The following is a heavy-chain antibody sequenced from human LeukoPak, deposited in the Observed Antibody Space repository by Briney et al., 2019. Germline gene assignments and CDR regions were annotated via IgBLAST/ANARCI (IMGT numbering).Heavy chain of an antibody. CDR1: RFTFSTYW. J-gene: IGHJ4*02. Sequence: GGSLRLSCAASRFTFSTYWMHWVRQAPGKGLVWVSRINSDGSSTGYADSVKGRFTISRDNAKNSLYLQMNSLRVEDTAIYYCVKVAKYYYGSETYYFFEHWGQGTPVTASS. D-gene: IGHD3-10*01. CDR3: VKVAKYYYGSETYYFFEH. V-gene: IGHV3-74*01. CDR2: INSDGSST.